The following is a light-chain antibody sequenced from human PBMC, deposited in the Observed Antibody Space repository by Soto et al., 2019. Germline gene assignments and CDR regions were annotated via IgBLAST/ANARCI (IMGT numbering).Light chain of an antibody. CDR2: EVS. Sequence: QSALTQPASVSGSPGQSITISCTGTSSDVGSYNLVSWYQQHPGKAPKLMIYEVSKRPSGVSNRFSGSKSGNTASLTISGLQAEDEADYYCCSYAGSSTFPWLFGTGTKLTVL. V-gene: IGLV2-23*02. CDR3: CSYAGSSTFPWL. J-gene: IGLJ1*01. CDR1: SSDVGSYNL.